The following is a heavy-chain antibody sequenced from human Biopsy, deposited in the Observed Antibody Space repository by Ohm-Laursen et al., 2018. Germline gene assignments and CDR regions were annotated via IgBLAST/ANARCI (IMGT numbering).Heavy chain of an antibody. V-gene: IGHV1-24*01. CDR3: AADINVWNVNY. CDR1: GYTLTELS. CDR2: FVPENGKT. Sequence: SVKVSCKVSGYTLTELSMHWVRQAPGKGLEWMGGFVPENGKTVYAQNFQARVSMTEDTSTDTAYMELRSLRSEDTAVYYCAADINVWNVNYWGQGTQVTVSS. D-gene: IGHD1-1*01. J-gene: IGHJ4*02.